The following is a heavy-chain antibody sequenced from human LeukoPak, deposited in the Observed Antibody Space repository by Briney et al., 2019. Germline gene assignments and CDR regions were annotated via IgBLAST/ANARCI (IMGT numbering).Heavy chain of an antibody. CDR1: GGSFSRFY. CDR3: ARGATISETGYFDF. V-gene: IGHV4-34*01. Sequence: SETLSLTCAVYGGSFSRFYWSWIRQSPGKGLEWIAEVDHRGDTNYNPSVKSRVTVSVDTSKNQFSLKVRSLSAADTAVYYCARGATISETGYFDFWGQGTLVTVSS. D-gene: IGHD5-24*01. J-gene: IGHJ4*03. CDR2: VDHRGDT.